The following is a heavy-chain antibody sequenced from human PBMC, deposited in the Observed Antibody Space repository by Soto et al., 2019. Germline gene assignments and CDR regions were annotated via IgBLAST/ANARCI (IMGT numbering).Heavy chain of an antibody. CDR1: GGSISSSNC. V-gene: IGHV4-4*02. CDR3: ARELRDTILLWAYGMDV. J-gene: IGHJ6*02. CDR2: IYHSGST. Sequence: QVQLQESGPGLVKPSGTLSLTCAVSGGSISSSNCWSWVRQPPGKGLEWIGEIYHSGSTNYNPSLKSRVTISVDKSKNQFSLKLSSVTAADTAVYYCARELRDTILLWAYGMDVWGQGTTVTVSS. D-gene: IGHD3-3*01.